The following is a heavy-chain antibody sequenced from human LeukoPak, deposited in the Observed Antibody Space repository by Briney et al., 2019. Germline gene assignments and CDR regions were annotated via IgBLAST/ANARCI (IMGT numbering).Heavy chain of an antibody. J-gene: IGHJ6*02. Sequence: PGGSLRLSCAASGFTFNTYEMNWVRQAPGKGMEWVSYISSGGGSIYYADSVKGRFTISRDNAKNSLYLQMNSLRAEDTAVYYCARRQFYYYGMDVWGQGTTVTVSS. CDR3: ARRQFYYYGMDV. CDR1: GFTFNTYE. CDR2: ISSGGGSI. V-gene: IGHV3-48*03. D-gene: IGHD5-24*01.